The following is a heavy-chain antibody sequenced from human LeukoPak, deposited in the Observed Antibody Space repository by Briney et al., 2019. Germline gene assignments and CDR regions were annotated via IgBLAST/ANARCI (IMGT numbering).Heavy chain of an antibody. Sequence: ASVKVSCKVSGYTLTELSMHWVRQAPRKGLEWMGGFDPEDGETIYAQKFQGRVTMTEDTSTDTAYMELSSLRSEDTAVYYCATDINRDYYDSSGYSNAFDIWGQGTMVTVSS. V-gene: IGHV1-24*01. CDR1: GYTLTELS. CDR3: ATDINRDYYDSSGYSNAFDI. CDR2: FDPEDGET. D-gene: IGHD3-22*01. J-gene: IGHJ3*02.